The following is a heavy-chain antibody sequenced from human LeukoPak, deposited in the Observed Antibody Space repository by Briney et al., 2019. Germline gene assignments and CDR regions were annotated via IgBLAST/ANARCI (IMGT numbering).Heavy chain of an antibody. D-gene: IGHD3-10*01. Sequence: GGSLRLSCAASGFTFSSYWMSWVRQAPGKGLEWVSAISGSGGSTCYADSVKGRFTISRDNSKNTLYLQMNSLRAEDTAVYYCAKPVWFGESYVFDYWGQGTLVTVSS. CDR3: AKPVWFGESYVFDY. J-gene: IGHJ4*02. V-gene: IGHV3-23*01. CDR2: ISGSGGST. CDR1: GFTFSSYW.